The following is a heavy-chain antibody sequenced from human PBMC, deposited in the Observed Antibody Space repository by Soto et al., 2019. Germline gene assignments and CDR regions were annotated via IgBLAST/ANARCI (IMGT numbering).Heavy chain of an antibody. Sequence: QVQLVQSGAEVKKPGSSVKVSCKASGGTFSSYAISWVRQAPGQGLEWMGGIIPIFGTANYAQKFQGRVTITADESTSPAYMELSSLRSEDTAVYYCARGAHCSGGSCYSWWFDPWGQGTLVTVSS. CDR2: IIPIFGTA. J-gene: IGHJ5*02. CDR1: GGTFSSYA. V-gene: IGHV1-69*01. D-gene: IGHD2-15*01. CDR3: ARGAHCSGGSCYSWWFDP.